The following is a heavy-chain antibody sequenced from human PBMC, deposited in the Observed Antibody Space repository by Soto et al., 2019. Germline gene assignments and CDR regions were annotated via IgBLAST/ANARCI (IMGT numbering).Heavy chain of an antibody. Sequence: QVQLVESGGGVVQPGRSLRLSCAASGFTFSSYAMHWVRQAPGKGLEWVAVISYDGSNKYYADSVKGRFTISRDNSKNTLYLHMNSLRAEDTAVYYCARDADDIGVLDYWGQGTLVTVSS. CDR1: GFTFSSYA. CDR3: ARDADDIGVLDY. D-gene: IGHD3-10*01. CDR2: ISYDGSNK. V-gene: IGHV3-30-3*01. J-gene: IGHJ4*02.